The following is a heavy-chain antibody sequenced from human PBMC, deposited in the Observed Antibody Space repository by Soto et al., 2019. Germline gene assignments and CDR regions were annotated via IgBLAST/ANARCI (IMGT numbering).Heavy chain of an antibody. J-gene: IGHJ5*02. CDR1: GYSFTDYY. D-gene: IGHD1-7*01. Sequence: QVQLVQSGAEVKKPGASVKVSCKASGYSFTDYYMHWVRQAPGQGLEWMGWINPASGGTNFAQKFQGRVTMTRDTSINTAYMELSRLTSDDTAVYYCVRAGPGTTFSSWFDPWGQGTLVTVSS. V-gene: IGHV1-2*02. CDR2: INPASGGT. CDR3: VRAGPGTTFSSWFDP.